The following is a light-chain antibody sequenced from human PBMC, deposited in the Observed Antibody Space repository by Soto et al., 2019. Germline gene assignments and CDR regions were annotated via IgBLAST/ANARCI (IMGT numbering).Light chain of an antibody. CDR1: QSVLYSSNNKND. J-gene: IGKJ4*01. Sequence: DIVMTQSPASLAVSLGERATINCKSSQSVLYSSNNKNDLAWYQQKPGQPPKLLIYCASTRESGVPDRFSGSGSGTDFTLTISSLQAEDVAVYYCQQYYRTPLTVGGGTKVEI. V-gene: IGKV4-1*01. CDR3: QQYYRTPLT. CDR2: CAS.